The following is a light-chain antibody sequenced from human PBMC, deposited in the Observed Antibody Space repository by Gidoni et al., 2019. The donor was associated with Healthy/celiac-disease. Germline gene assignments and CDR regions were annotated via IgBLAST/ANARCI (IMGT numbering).Light chain of an antibody. CDR2: YAS. CDR3: QQRSNWPPGYT. V-gene: IGKV3-11*01. J-gene: IGKJ2*01. Sequence: EIVLTQSTATLSLSPGERATLSCRASQSVSSYLAWYPPKPGQAPRLLIYYASNRATGIPARFSGSGSGTDFTLTISSLEPEAFAVYYCQQRSNWPPGYTFGQGTKLELK. CDR1: QSVSSY.